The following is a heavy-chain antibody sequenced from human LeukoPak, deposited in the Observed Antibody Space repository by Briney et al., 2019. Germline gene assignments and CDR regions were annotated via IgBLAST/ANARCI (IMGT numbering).Heavy chain of an antibody. CDR1: GYTFTSYG. CDR3: ARVGPTVVPYYYYYYYMDV. V-gene: IGHV1-18*01. CDR2: ISAYNGNT. D-gene: IGHD4-23*01. Sequence: ASVKVSCKASGYTFTSYGISWVRQAPGQGLEWMGWISAYNGNTNYAQKLQGRVTMTTDTSTSTAYMELRSLRSDDTAVYYCARVGPTVVPYYYYYYYMDVWGKGTTVTVSS. J-gene: IGHJ6*03.